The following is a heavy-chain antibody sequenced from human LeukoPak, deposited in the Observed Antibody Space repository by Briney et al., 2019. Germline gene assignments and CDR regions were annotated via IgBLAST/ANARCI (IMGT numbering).Heavy chain of an antibody. Sequence: GGSLRLSCAASGFTFSSYSMNGVRQAPGKGLEWVSSISSSSSYIYYADSVKGRFTISRDNAKNSLYLQMNSLRAEDTAVYYCARARSSWYRYYYYYMDVWGKGTTVTVSS. D-gene: IGHD6-13*01. V-gene: IGHV3-21*01. CDR2: ISSSSSYI. CDR1: GFTFSSYS. CDR3: ARARSSWYRYYYYYMDV. J-gene: IGHJ6*03.